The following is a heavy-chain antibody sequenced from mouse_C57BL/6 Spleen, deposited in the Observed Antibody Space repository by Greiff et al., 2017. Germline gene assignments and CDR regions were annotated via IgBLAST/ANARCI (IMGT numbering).Heavy chain of an antibody. V-gene: IGHV2-2*01. CDR1: GFSLTSYG. Sequence: QVQLQQSGPGLVQPSQSLSITCTVSGFSLTSYGVHWVRQSPGKGLEWLGVIWSGGSTDYNAAFISRLSISKDNSKSQVFFKMNSLQAEDTDIYYCARNSHYRSIDVWGMDYWGEGKPVT. J-gene: IGHJ4*01. CDR2: IWSGGST. D-gene: IGHD2-5*01. CDR3: ARNSHYRSIDVWGMDY.